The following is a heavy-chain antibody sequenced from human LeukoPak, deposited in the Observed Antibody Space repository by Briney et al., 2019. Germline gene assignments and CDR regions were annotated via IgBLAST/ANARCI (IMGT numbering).Heavy chain of an antibody. CDR2: ISSSGSTI. D-gene: IGHD2-2*01. V-gene: IGHV3-48*03. CDR1: GFTFSSYE. CDR3: AGERVYQLLNYYYYYGMDV. J-gene: IGHJ6*04. Sequence: GGSLRLSCAASGFTFSSYEMNWVRQAPGKGLEWVSYISSSGSTIYYADSVKGRFTISRDNAKNSLYLQMNSLRDEDTAVYYCAGERVYQLLNYYYYYGMDVWGKGTTVTVSS.